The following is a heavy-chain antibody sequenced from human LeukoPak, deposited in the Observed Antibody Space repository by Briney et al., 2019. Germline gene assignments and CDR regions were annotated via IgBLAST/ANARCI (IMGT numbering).Heavy chain of an antibody. Sequence: SETLSLTCTVSGGSISSSSYYWGWIRQPPGKGLEWIGSIYYSGSTYYNPSLKSRVTISVDTSKNQFSLKLSSVTAADTAVYYCATLLDPTGWFDPWGQGTLVTVSS. CDR2: IYYSGST. CDR1: GGSISSSSYY. CDR3: ATLLDPTGWFDP. D-gene: IGHD3/OR15-3a*01. J-gene: IGHJ5*02. V-gene: IGHV4-39*01.